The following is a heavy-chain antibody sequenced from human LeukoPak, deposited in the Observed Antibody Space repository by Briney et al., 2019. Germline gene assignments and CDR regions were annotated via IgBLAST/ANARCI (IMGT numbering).Heavy chain of an antibody. J-gene: IGHJ4*02. CDR2: INHSGST. V-gene: IGHV4-34*01. D-gene: IGHD6-19*01. Sequence: PSGTLSLTCAVYGGSFSGYYWSWIRQPPGKGLEWIGEINHSGSTNYNPSLKSRVTISVDTSKNQFSLKLSSVTAADTAVYYCARGSGWYDKSLDYWGQGTLVTVSS. CDR3: ARGSGWYDKSLDY. CDR1: GGSFSGYY.